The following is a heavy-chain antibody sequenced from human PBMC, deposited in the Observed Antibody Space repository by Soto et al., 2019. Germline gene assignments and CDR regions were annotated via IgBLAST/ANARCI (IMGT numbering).Heavy chain of an antibody. D-gene: IGHD4-17*01. Sequence: GGSLRLSCSASGFTFSMFSMHWVRQAPGKGLEYVSGISSNGDSTYYADSVKGRFTISRDNSKNTLYPQMSSLRAVDTAVYYCVHPRSTVQIPPTWGQGTLVTVSS. V-gene: IGHV3-64D*06. CDR2: ISSNGDST. J-gene: IGHJ5*02. CDR1: GFTFSMFS. CDR3: VHPRSTVQIPPT.